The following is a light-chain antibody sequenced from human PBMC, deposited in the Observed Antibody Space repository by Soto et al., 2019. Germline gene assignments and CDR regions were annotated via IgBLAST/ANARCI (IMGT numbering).Light chain of an antibody. Sequence: EIVLTQSPGPLSLSPRERATLSCRASQSANDNYLAWYQHKPGQAPRLLIYGASSRTPGIPDRFSGSGSGTDFTLTISRLEPEDFAIYYCQQYAASPRTFGQGTQVEVK. CDR2: GAS. CDR1: QSANDNY. J-gene: IGKJ1*01. CDR3: QQYAASPRT. V-gene: IGKV3-20*01.